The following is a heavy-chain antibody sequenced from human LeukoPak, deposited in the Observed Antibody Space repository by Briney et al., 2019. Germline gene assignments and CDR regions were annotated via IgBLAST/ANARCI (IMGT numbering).Heavy chain of an antibody. J-gene: IGHJ4*02. Sequence: PGGSLRLSCAPSGFTFNDYAMHWVRQAPGKGPEWVAVISYDGSNKYYADSVKGRFTISRDNSENTLYLQMNSLRAEDTAVYYCARDDEYSSGWYDVGYWGQGTLVTVSS. D-gene: IGHD6-19*01. CDR1: GFTFNDYA. V-gene: IGHV3-30-3*01. CDR3: ARDDEYSSGWYDVGY. CDR2: ISYDGSNK.